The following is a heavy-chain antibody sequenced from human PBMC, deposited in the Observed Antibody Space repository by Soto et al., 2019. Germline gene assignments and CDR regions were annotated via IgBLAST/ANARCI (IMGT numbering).Heavy chain of an antibody. CDR2: IYYGEST. D-gene: IGHD4-17*01. V-gene: IGHV4-30-4*01. CDR3: ARDMGSAMTTRIFDH. J-gene: IGHJ4*02. CDR1: GGSVDSGNHY. Sequence: QVLVQESGPGLVKPSQTLTLSCTVSGGSVDSGNHYWNWIRQPPGKGLEWIGYIYYGESTYYNPSLKSRATMPVDTSQSRFSLRLTSVTAADTAVYYCARDMGSAMTTRIFDHWGQGTLVTVSS.